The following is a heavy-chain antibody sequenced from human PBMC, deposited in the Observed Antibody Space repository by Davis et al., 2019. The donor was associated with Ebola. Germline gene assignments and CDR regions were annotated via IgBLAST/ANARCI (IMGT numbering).Heavy chain of an antibody. D-gene: IGHD2-21*02. Sequence: GESLKISCAASGFTFSSYAMSWVRQAPGKGLEWVSAISGSGGSTYYADSVKGRFTISRDNSKNTLYLQMNSLRAEDTAVYYCAKRWVVTASRYFDYWGQGTLVTVSS. CDR1: GFTFSSYA. CDR3: AKRWVVTASRYFDY. J-gene: IGHJ4*02. V-gene: IGHV3-23*01. CDR2: ISGSGGST.